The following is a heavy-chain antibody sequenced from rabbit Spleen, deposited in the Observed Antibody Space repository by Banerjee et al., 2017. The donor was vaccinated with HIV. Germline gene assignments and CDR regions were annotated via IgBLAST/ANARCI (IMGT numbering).Heavy chain of an antibody. CDR2: THDGSSGVT. CDR3: ARDLTSVIGWNFNL. D-gene: IGHD1-1*01. Sequence: QQQLEESGGGLVKPEGSLTLTCTASGFSFSGSYWICWVRQAPGKGLEWIACTHDGSSGVTYYASWAKGRFTISKTSSTTVTLQMTSLTAADTATYFCARDLTSVIGWNFNLWGPGTLVTVS. CDR1: GFSFSGSYW. J-gene: IGHJ4*01. V-gene: IGHV1S45*01.